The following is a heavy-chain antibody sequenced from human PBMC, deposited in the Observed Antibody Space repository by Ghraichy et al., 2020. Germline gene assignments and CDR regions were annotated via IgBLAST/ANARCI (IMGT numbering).Heavy chain of an antibody. V-gene: IGHV4-34*01. CDR3: ARGIAVAGDFDY. CDR2: INHSGST. CDR1: GGSFSAYY. Sequence: GSLSLTCAVYGGSFSAYYWSWIRQPPGKGLEWIGEINHSGSTNYNPSLKSRVTISVDTSKNQFSLKLSSVTAADTAVYYCARGIAVAGDFDYWGQGTLVTVSS. J-gene: IGHJ4*02. D-gene: IGHD6-19*01.